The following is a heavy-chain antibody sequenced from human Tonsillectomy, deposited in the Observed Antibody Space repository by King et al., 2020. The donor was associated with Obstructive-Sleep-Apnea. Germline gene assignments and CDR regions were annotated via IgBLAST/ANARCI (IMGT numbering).Heavy chain of an antibody. CDR1: GGSFSDYY. CDR3: ARGSGAAAVNWFDP. V-gene: IGHV4-34*01. CDR2: INHSVST. Sequence: VQLQQWGAGLLKPSETLSLTCAVFGGSFSDYYWSWIRQPPGKGLEWIGEINHSVSTNYNPSLKSRVAISVDTSKNPFSLKLNSVTAADTAVYYCARGSGAAAVNWFDPWGQGTLVTVSS. J-gene: IGHJ5*02. D-gene: IGHD6-13*01.